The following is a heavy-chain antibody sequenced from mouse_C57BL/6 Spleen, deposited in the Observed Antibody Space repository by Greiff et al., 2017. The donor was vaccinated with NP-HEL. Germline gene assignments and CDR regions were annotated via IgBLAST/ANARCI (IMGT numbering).Heavy chain of an antibody. J-gene: IGHJ1*03. V-gene: IGHV2-9-1*01. CDR1: GFSLTSYA. D-gene: IGHD1-1*01. Sequence: VKLVESGPGLVAPSQCLSITCTVSGFSLTSYAISWVRQPPGKGLEWLGVIWTGGGTNYNSALKSRLSISKDNSKSKVFFKMNSLQTDDTARYYCARNDGSSHGYFDVWGTGTTVTVSS. CDR3: ARNDGSSHGYFDV. CDR2: IWTGGGT.